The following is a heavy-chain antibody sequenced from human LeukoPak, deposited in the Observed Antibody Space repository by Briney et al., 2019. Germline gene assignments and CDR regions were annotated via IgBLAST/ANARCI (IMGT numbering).Heavy chain of an antibody. CDR2: INHSGST. CDR3: ARVLLGAYCGGDCYRDDAFDI. CDR1: GGSFSGYY. Sequence: SETLSLTCAVYGGSFSGYYWSWIRQPPGKGLEWIGEINHSGSTNYNPSHKSRVTISVDTSKNQFSLKLSSVTAADTAVYYCARVLLGAYCGGDCYRDDAFDIWGQGTMVTVSS. J-gene: IGHJ3*02. D-gene: IGHD2-21*02. V-gene: IGHV4-34*01.